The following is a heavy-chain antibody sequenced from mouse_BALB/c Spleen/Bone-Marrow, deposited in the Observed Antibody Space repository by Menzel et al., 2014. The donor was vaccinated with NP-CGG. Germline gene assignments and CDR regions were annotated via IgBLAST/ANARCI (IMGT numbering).Heavy chain of an antibody. CDR3: VRDGDYRYAWFSY. CDR1: GFTFRDYY. Sequence: EVKVVESGGGLVKPGGSLKLSCAASGFTFRDYYMYWVRRTPEKRLGWVATISDGGTYTYYSDSVKGRFTISRDKAKNNLYLQMTNLMSEDTAMYRCVRDGDYRYAWFSYWGQGTLVTVSA. D-gene: IGHD2-14*01. V-gene: IGHV5-4*02. J-gene: IGHJ3*01. CDR2: ISDGGTYT.